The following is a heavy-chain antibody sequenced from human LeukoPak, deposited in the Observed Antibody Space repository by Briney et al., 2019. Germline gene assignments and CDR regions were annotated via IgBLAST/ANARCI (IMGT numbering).Heavy chain of an antibody. D-gene: IGHD3-3*01. CDR2: INPNSGGT. Sequence: GASVKVSCKASGYTFTGYYMHWVRQAPGQGLEWMGWINPNSGGTNYAQKFQGRVTMTRDTSISTAYMELSRLRSDDTAVYYCARDREGYDCWSGRPNWFDPWGQGTLVTVSS. CDR3: ARDREGYDCWSGRPNWFDP. CDR1: GYTFTGYY. V-gene: IGHV1-2*02. J-gene: IGHJ5*02.